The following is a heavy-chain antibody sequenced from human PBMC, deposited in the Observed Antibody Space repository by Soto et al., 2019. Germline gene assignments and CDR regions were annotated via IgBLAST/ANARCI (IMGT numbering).Heavy chain of an antibody. J-gene: IGHJ4*02. D-gene: IGHD6-13*01. CDR3: ARDLGQQLFDY. V-gene: IGHV1-18*01. CDR1: GYTFNSYG. CDR2: ISAYNGNK. Sequence: QVQLVQSGAEVKKPGASVKVSCTASGYTFNSYGISWVRQAPGQGLEWRGWISAYNGNKKYAQKLQGRVTMTTDTSTSTASMELRSLRSDDTAVYYCARDLGQQLFDYWGQGTMVTVSS.